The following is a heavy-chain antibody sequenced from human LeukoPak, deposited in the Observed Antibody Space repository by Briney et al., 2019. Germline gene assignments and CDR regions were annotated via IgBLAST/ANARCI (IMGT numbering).Heavy chain of an antibody. V-gene: IGHV3-15*01. CDR3: ATLTVRGVINI. CDR1: GFTFSNTW. CDR2: IQSKTDGGTT. Sequence: NPGGSLRLSCAASGFTFSNTWMNWVRQAPGKGLEWVGRIQSKTDGGTTEYAAPVKGRFTISRDDSKTTLYLQMNSLKTEDTAVYYRATLTVRGVINIWGQGTLVTVSS. J-gene: IGHJ4*02. D-gene: IGHD3-10*01.